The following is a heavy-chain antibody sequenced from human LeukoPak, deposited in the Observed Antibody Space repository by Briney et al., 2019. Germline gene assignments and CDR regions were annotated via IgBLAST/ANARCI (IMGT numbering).Heavy chain of an antibody. CDR1: GYNFTTKW. Sequence: GESLKISCQGSGYNFTTKWIGWVRQMPGKGLEWMGIIYPDDSKTIYSPSFQGQVFISADRSIRTAYLQWRSLKASDTAMYYCARHESVFSMDVWGQGTTVTVSS. CDR3: ARHESVFSMDV. V-gene: IGHV5-51*01. J-gene: IGHJ6*02. CDR2: IYPDDSKT.